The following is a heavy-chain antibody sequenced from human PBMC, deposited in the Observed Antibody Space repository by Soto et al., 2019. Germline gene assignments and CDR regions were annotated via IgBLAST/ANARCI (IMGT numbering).Heavy chain of an antibody. Sequence: GASVKVSCKASGYTFTGYYMHWVRQAPGQGLEWMGWINPNSGGTNYAQKFQGRVTMTRDTSISTAYMELSRLRSDDTAVYYCARSAWSSGFLDYFDSWGQGTLVTVSS. D-gene: IGHD2-15*01. J-gene: IGHJ4*02. CDR2: INPNSGGT. CDR1: GYTFTGYY. V-gene: IGHV1-2*02. CDR3: ARSAWSSGFLDYFDS.